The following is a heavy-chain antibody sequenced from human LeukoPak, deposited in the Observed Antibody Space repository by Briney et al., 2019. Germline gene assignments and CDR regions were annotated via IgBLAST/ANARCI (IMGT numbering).Heavy chain of an antibody. V-gene: IGHV1-69*04. Sequence: SVKVSCKASGGTFSSYAISWVRQAPGQGLEWMGRIIPILGIANYAQKFQGRVTITADKSTSTAYMEPSSLRSEDTAVYYCARGRIVVALAFDYWGQGTLVTVSS. CDR1: GGTFSSYA. J-gene: IGHJ4*02. D-gene: IGHD2-15*01. CDR2: IIPILGIA. CDR3: ARGRIVVALAFDY.